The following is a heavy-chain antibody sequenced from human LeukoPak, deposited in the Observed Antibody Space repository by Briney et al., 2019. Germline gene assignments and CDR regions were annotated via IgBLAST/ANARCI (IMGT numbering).Heavy chain of an antibody. J-gene: IGHJ4*02. CDR1: GYSFTSYW. D-gene: IGHD6-13*01. CDR2: IYPGDSDT. Sequence: GEALKISCNGSGYSFTSYWSGWGRQMPGKGLEWMGIIYPGDSDTRYSPSFQGQVTISADKSISTAYVQWSSLKAADTAMYYCARLWAAAGDYWGQGTLVTVSS. V-gene: IGHV5-51*01. CDR3: ARLWAAAGDY.